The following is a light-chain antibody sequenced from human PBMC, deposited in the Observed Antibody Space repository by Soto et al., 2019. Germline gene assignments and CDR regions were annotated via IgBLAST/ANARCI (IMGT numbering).Light chain of an antibody. J-gene: IGKJ5*01. V-gene: IGKV1-33*01. Sequence: DIQMTQSPSSLSASVGARVTITCQASQDISNYLNWYQQTLGKAPKIRIYDASNLETGVPSRLSGSGSGTDFTFTISSLQPEDIATYYCQQYSHLITFGQGTRLEIK. CDR1: QDISNY. CDR3: QQYSHLIT. CDR2: DAS.